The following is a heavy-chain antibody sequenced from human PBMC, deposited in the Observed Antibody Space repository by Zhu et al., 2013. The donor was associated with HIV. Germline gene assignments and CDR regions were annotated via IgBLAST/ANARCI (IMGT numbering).Heavy chain of an antibody. J-gene: IGHJ4*02. V-gene: IGHV1-2*02. Sequence: QVHLVQSGAEVKKPGASVKVSCKASGYTFTDYYMHWVRQAPGQGLEWMGWINPNSGATNYAQKFQGRVTVTRDTSISTVYMEVSRLRSDDTAVYFCARDHQSSILRGVKFDYWGQGTLVTVSS. D-gene: IGHD3-10*01. CDR2: INPNSGAT. CDR1: GYTFTDYY. CDR3: ARDHQSSILRGVKFDY.